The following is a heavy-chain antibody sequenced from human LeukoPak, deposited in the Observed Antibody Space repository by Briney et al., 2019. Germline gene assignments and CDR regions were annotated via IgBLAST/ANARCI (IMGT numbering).Heavy chain of an antibody. CDR3: AKDLKGYCSSTSCYTGIDY. D-gene: IGHD2-2*02. J-gene: IGHJ4*02. CDR2: IRYDGSNK. Sequence: PGGSLRLSCAASGSTFSSYGTHWVRQAPGKGREGVAFIRYDGSNKYYADSVKGRFTISRDNSKNTLYLQMNSLRAEDTAVYYCAKDLKGYCSSTSCYTGIDYWGQGTLVTVSS. CDR1: GSTFSSYG. V-gene: IGHV3-30*02.